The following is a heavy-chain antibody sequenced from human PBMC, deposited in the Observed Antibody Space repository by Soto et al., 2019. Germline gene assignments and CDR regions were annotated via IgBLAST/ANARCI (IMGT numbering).Heavy chain of an antibody. Sequence: EVQLLESGGGLVQPGGSLRLSCAASGFTFSSYAMSSVRQAPGKGLEWVSAISGSGGSTYYADSVKGRFTISRDNSKNTLNLQMNSRRAEDTDVYYCAKGAVIASGYDSHKIYYYYYYMDVWGKGTTVVVSS. CDR2: ISGSGGST. V-gene: IGHV3-23*01. CDR3: AKGAVIASGYDSHKIYYYYYYMDV. J-gene: IGHJ6*03. D-gene: IGHD5-12*01. CDR1: GFTFSSYA.